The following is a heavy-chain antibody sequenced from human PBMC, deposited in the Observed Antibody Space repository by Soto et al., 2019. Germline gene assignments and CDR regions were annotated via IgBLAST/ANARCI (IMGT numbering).Heavy chain of an antibody. J-gene: IGHJ4*02. CDR1: GFTFSSYG. D-gene: IGHD6-19*01. CDR2: IWYDGSNK. Sequence: GGSLRLSCAASGFTFSSYGMHWVRQAPGKGLEWVAVIWYDGSNKYYADSVKGRFTISRDNSKNTLYLQMNSLRAEDTAVYYCARGLVRDYFDYWGQGTLVTVSS. CDR3: ARGLVRDYFDY. V-gene: IGHV3-33*01.